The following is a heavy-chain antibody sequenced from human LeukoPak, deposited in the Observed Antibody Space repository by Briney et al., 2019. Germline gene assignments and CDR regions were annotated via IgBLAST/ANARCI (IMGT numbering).Heavy chain of an antibody. CDR3: AAGRMGANV. CDR2: IYYSGST. CDR1: GGSIRTYY. D-gene: IGHD1-26*01. Sequence: SETLSLTCTVSGGSIRTYYWSWIRQPPGKGLEWIGYIYYSGSTNYNPSLKSRVTISVDTSKNQFSLKLSSVTAADTAVYYCAAGRMGANVWGQGTLVTVSS. J-gene: IGHJ4*02. V-gene: IGHV4-59*01.